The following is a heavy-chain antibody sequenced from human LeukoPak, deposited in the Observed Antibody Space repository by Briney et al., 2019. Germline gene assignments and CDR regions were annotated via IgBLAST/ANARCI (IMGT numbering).Heavy chain of an antibody. CDR2: INTDGSST. V-gene: IGHV3-74*01. CDR3: AKPCVNGWYYFDY. D-gene: IGHD6-19*01. J-gene: IGHJ4*02. Sequence: PGGSLRLSCAASGFTYSGYWMHALRQVPGKGLVWVSRINTDGSSTSYADSVKGRFTISRDNAKNTLYLQMNSLRAEDTAVYYCAKPCVNGWYYFDYWSQGTLVTVSS. CDR1: GFTYSGYW.